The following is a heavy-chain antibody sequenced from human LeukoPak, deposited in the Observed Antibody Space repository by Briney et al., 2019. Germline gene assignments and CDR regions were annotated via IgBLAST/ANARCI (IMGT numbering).Heavy chain of an antibody. V-gene: IGHV5-51*01. CDR3: ARQTAMGRSGDY. CDR2: IDPSDSET. J-gene: IGHJ4*02. D-gene: IGHD5-18*01. CDR1: GYSFTSYW. Sequence: PGESLKISCKASGYSFTSYWIGWMRQMPGKGLEWMGIIDPSDSETRYTPSFQGQVTISVDKSLTTADLQWNSLKASDTAMYYCARQTAMGRSGDYWGQGTLVTVSS.